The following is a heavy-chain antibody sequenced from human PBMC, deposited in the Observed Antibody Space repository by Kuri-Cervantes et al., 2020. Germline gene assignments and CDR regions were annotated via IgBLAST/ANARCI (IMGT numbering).Heavy chain of an antibody. Sequence: SLNISCAASGFTFSSYAMHWVRQAPGKGLEWVAVISYDGSNKYYADSVKGRFTISRDNSKNTLYLQMNSLRAEDTAVYYCARGDGSGSYYRSYYYYYYMDIWGKGTTVTVSS. V-gene: IGHV3-30-3*01. D-gene: IGHD3-10*01. CDR3: ARGDGSGSYYRSYYYYYYMDI. CDR1: GFTFSSYA. J-gene: IGHJ6*03. CDR2: ISYDGSNK.